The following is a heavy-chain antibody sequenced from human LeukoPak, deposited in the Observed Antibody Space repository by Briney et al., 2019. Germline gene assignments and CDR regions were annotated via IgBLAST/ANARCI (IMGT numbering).Heavy chain of an antibody. J-gene: IGHJ4*02. D-gene: IGHD5-18*01. CDR3: ARRVAYNYAFDF. CDR1: GCPFTNYW. CDR2: IYPGDSDT. V-gene: IGHV5-51*01. Sequence: GGALQISCKGSGCPFTNYWIGWGRQMPGKGLEGMGFIYPGDSDTRYSPSFQGQVTISADKSISPAYLQWSSLKASDTAMYYCARRVAYNYAFDFWGQGTLVTVSS.